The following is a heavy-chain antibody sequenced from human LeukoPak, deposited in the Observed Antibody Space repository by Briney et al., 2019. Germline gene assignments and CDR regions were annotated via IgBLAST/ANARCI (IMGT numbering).Heavy chain of an antibody. Sequence: GGSLRLSCAASGFTFSNYAMNWVRQAPGKGLEWVAVISYDGSNKYYADSVKGRFTISRDNSKSTLYLQMNSLRAEVTAVYYCARDASSSWSYFDYWGQGALVTVSS. CDR3: ARDASSSWSYFDY. V-gene: IGHV3-30-3*01. J-gene: IGHJ4*02. CDR1: GFTFSNYA. CDR2: ISYDGSNK. D-gene: IGHD6-13*01.